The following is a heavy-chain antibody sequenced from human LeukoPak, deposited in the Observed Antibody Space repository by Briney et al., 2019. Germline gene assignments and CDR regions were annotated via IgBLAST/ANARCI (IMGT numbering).Heavy chain of an antibody. CDR3: ARVGEDIVVVPAALGNWFDP. J-gene: IGHJ5*02. Sequence: ASVKVSCKASGGTFSSYAISWVRQAPGQGLEWMGGIIPIFGTANYAQKFQGRVTITADESTRTAYMELSSLRSEDTAVYYCARVGEDIVVVPAALGNWFDPWGQGTLVTVSS. D-gene: IGHD2-2*01. V-gene: IGHV1-69*01. CDR1: GGTFSSYA. CDR2: IIPIFGTA.